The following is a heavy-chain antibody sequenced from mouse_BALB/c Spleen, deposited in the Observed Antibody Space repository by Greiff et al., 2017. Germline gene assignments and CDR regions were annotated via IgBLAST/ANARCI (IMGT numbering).Heavy chain of an antibody. J-gene: IGHJ4*01. CDR3: ARAHTGDY. Sequence: EVKLVESGGGLVKPGGSLKLSCAASGFTFSDYYMYWVRQTPEKRLEWVATISDGGSYTYYPDSVKGRFTISRDNAKNNLYLQMSSLKSEDTAMYYCARAHTGDYWGQGTSVTVSS. CDR1: GFTFSDYY. V-gene: IGHV5-4*02. D-gene: IGHD5-1-1*01. CDR2: ISDGGSYT.